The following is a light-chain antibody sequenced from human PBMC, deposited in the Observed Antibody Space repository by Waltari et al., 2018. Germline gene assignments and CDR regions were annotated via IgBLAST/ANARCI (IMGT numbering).Light chain of an antibody. J-gene: IGKJ2*01. Sequence: CSAGQKVATKLAWLQQKPGQAHRLLIYGASTRDPGAPVRFSGSGSGTEFTLTITNLQFEDSALFFCQQYHSWPPYTFGQGTKLEIK. CDR3: QQYHSWPPYT. CDR1: QKVATK. CDR2: GAS. V-gene: IGKV3-15*01.